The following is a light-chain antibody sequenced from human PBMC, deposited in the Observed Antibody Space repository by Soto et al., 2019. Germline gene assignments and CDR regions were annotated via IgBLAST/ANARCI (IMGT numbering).Light chain of an antibody. CDR1: SSDVGAYNY. J-gene: IGLJ1*01. CDR3: SSFTRSNSDV. CDR2: DVS. V-gene: IGLV2-14*03. Sequence: QSALTQPASVSGSPGQSITISCTGTSSDVGAYNYVSWYQQHPGKVPKLMIYDVSDRPSGVSNRFSGSKSGNTASLTISGLHAEDEADYYCSSFTRSNSDVFGTGTKLTVL.